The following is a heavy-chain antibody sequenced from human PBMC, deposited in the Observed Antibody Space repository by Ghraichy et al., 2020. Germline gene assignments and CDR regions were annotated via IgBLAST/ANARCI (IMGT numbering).Heavy chain of an antibody. CDR1: GFTFSSYA. Sequence: GSLRLSCAASGFTFSSYAMSWVRQAPGKGLECVSGISGSSGSTYYADSVKGRFTISRDNSKNTLYLQMSGLRVEDTAVYYCAKRDHYDSSGYAPLFDSWGQGTLVTVSS. CDR2: ISGSSGST. V-gene: IGHV3-23*01. D-gene: IGHD3-22*01. CDR3: AKRDHYDSSGYAPLFDS. J-gene: IGHJ4*02.